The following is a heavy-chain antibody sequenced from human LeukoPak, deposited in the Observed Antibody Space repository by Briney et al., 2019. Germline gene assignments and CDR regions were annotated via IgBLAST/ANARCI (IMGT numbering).Heavy chain of an antibody. CDR1: GGSISSSSYY. CDR2: IYYSGST. V-gene: IGHV4-39*07. J-gene: IGHJ4*02. Sequence: SETLSLTCTVSGGSISSSSYYWGWIRQPPGKGLEWIGSIYYSGSTYYNPSLKSRVTISVDTSKNQFSLKLSSVTAADTAVYYCARDPPGGNYWGQGTLVTVSS. CDR3: ARDPPGGNY. D-gene: IGHD3-16*01.